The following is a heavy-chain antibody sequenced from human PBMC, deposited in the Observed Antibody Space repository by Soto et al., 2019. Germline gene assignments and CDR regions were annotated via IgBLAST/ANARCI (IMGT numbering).Heavy chain of an antibody. CDR3: ARGSYGPRSRYYGMDV. CDR1: GYTFTSYG. V-gene: IGHV1-18*01. CDR2: ISASSGNT. D-gene: IGHD5-18*01. Sequence: ASVKVSCKASGYTFTSYGISWVRQAPGQGLEWMGRISASSGNTSYAQKLQGRVTMTRDTSTSTVYMELSSLRSEDTAVYYCARGSYGPRSRYYGMDVWGQGTTVTVSS. J-gene: IGHJ6*02.